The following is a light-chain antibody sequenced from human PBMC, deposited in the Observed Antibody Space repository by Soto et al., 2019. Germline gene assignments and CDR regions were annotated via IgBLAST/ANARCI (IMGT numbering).Light chain of an antibody. CDR3: QQRLNWPLT. CDR1: QSVSSF. J-gene: IGKJ4*01. V-gene: IGKV3-11*01. Sequence: EIVLTQSPATLSLSPGERATLSCRASQSVSSFFVWYQQKRGQAPRLLIYDASKRATGIPARFSGSGSGTDFTLTISSLDPEDFAVYYCQQRLNWPLTFGGGTTVEIK. CDR2: DAS.